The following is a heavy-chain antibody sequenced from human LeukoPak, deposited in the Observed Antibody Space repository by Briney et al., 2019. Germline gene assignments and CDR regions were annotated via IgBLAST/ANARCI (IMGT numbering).Heavy chain of an antibody. CDR2: ISAYNGNT. CDR3: ARDYLRFLEWSFYGMDV. V-gene: IGHV1-18*01. D-gene: IGHD3-3*01. CDR1: GYTFTSYG. J-gene: IGHJ6*02. Sequence: ASVKVSCKASGYTFTSYGISWVRQAPGQGLEWMGWISAYNGNTNYAQKLQGRGTMTTDTPTSTAYMELRSLRSDDTAVYYCARDYLRFLEWSFYGMDVWGQGTTVTVSS.